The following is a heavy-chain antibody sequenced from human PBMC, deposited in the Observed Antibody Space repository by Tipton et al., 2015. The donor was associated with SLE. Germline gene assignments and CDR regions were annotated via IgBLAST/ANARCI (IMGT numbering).Heavy chain of an antibody. V-gene: IGHV4-59*11. CDR3: ARDSGSHYGGFDY. D-gene: IGHD1-26*01. CDR2: INYSGST. CDR1: GGSISGHY. Sequence: TLSLTCTVSGGSISGHYWSWVRQPPGKGLEWIAHINYSGSTNYNPSLKSRVTISVDTSKNQFSLKLSSVTAADTAVYYCARDSGSHYGGFDYWGQGTLVTVSS. J-gene: IGHJ4*02.